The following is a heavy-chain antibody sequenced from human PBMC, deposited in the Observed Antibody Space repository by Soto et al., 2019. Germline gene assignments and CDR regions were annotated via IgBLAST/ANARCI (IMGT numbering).Heavy chain of an antibody. CDR2: INHSGST. CDR1: GGSFSGYY. V-gene: IGHV4-34*01. J-gene: IGHJ4*02. Sequence: SETLSLTCAVYGGSFSGYYWSWIRQPPGKGLEWIGEINHSGSTNYNPSLKSRVTISVDTSKNQYSLKLSSVTAADTAVYYCARRAVVVVAAVDYWGQGTLVTVS. D-gene: IGHD2-15*01. CDR3: ARRAVVVVAAVDY.